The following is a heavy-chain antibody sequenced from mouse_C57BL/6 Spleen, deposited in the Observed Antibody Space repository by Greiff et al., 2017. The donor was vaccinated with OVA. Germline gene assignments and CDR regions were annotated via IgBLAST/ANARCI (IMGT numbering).Heavy chain of an antibody. D-gene: IGHD2-2*01. CDR1: GYTFTDYY. Sequence: VQLQQSGPELVKPGASVKISCKASGYTFTDYYMNWVKQSHGKSLEWIGDINPNNGGTSYNQKFKGKATLTVDKSSSTAYMELRSLTSEDSAVYYCARAPMVTTWVDYWGQGTTLTVSS. CDR2: INPNNGGT. V-gene: IGHV1-26*01. J-gene: IGHJ2*01. CDR3: ARAPMVTTWVDY.